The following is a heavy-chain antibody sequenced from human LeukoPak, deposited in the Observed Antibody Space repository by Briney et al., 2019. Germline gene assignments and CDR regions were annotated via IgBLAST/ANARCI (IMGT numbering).Heavy chain of an antibody. CDR2: IYYRGNT. D-gene: IGHD6-6*01. J-gene: IGHJ4*02. CDR3: ARLYSGTRPPDC. Sequence: PSETLSLTCTVSGDSISSTTYYWGFIRQPPGKGLEWIGSIYYRGNTYYNPSRMSSVTISVDTSNYQFSLKLSSVTAADTALYNCARLYSGTRPPDCSGQPSPVT. V-gene: IGHV4-39*01. CDR1: GDSISSTTYY.